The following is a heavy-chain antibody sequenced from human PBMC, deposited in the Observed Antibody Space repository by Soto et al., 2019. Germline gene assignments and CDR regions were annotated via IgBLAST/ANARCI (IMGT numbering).Heavy chain of an antibody. D-gene: IGHD1-26*01. Sequence: SVKVSCKASGGAFTDYIFDWVRQAPGQGLEWMGGIIPMFGTPKYAQKFQHRVTISAGVSTGTAYMELTRLRFDDTAVYYCAGGRDQPPVGLYFESWGEGTRVTSPQ. CDR2: IIPMFGTP. V-gene: IGHV1-69*13. J-gene: IGHJ4*02. CDR1: GGAFTDYI. CDR3: AGGRDQPPVGLYFES.